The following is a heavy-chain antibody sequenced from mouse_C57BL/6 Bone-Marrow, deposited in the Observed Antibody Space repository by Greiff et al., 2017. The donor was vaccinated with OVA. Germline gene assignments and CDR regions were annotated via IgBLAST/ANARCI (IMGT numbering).Heavy chain of an antibody. Sequence: EVMLVESGPGLAKPSQTLSLTCSVTGYSITSDYWNWIRKFPGNKLEYMGYISYSGSTYYNPSLKSRISITRDTSTNQYYLQLNSVTTEDTATYYCARVDYYGRTRGAMDYWGQGTSVTVSS. CDR2: ISYSGST. CDR3: ARVDYYGRTRGAMDY. J-gene: IGHJ4*01. D-gene: IGHD1-2*01. V-gene: IGHV3-8*01. CDR1: GYSITSDY.